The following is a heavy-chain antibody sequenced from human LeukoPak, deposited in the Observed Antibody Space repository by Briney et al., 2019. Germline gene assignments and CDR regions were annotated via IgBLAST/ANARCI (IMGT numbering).Heavy chain of an antibody. Sequence: PSETLSLTCTVSGGSISSSSYYWGWIRQPPGTGLEWIGSLYYTGSTYYNPSLKSRVTISVDMSKSHFSLKLNSVTAADTAVYYCARLDLSNYDSSTFWGQGTLVTVSS. CDR2: LYYTGST. CDR3: ARLDLSNYDSSTF. CDR1: GGSISSSSYY. D-gene: IGHD3-22*01. J-gene: IGHJ4*02. V-gene: IGHV4-39*02.